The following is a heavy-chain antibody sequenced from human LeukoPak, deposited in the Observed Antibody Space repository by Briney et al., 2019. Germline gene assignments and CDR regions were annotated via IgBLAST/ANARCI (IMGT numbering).Heavy chain of an antibody. J-gene: IGHJ5*02. V-gene: IGHV1-69*05. CDR1: GGTFSSYA. CDR3: ARDVTGEQAPLWFDP. CDR2: IIPIFGTA. Sequence: GASVKVSCKASGGTFSSYAISWVRQAPGQGLEWMGGIIPIFGTANYAQKFQGRVTITTDESTSTAYMELSSLRSEDTAVYYCARDVTGEQAPLWFDPWGQGTLVTVSS. D-gene: IGHD3-10*01.